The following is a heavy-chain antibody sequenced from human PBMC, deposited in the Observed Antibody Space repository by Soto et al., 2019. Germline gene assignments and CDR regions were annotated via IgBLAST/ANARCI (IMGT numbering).Heavy chain of an antibody. J-gene: IGHJ6*02. CDR1: GFTFRTYT. D-gene: IGHD2-15*01. CDR3: ARDRGYDAHDYYDAAMDV. V-gene: IGHV3-21*01. CDR2: IRGFSPYT. Sequence: EVQLVESGGGLVKPGGSLRLSCVASGFTFRTYTMNWVRQAPGKGLERVSGIRGFSPYTFYAESVKGRFTNSRDNAQNSLYLPMNSLGGEDTAVYYCARDRGYDAHDYYDAAMDVGGQGPTGTVTS.